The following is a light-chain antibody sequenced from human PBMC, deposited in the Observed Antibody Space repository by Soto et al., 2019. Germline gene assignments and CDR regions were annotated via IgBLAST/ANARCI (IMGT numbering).Light chain of an antibody. Sequence: EIVLTQSPATLSLSPGERATLSCRASQSVSSYLAWYQQKPGQAPRLLIYDASNRATGIPARFSGSGSGTDCTRTISGLEPEDFAVYYCQHRSSWPLTFGGGTKVEIK. CDR2: DAS. V-gene: IGKV3-11*01. CDR1: QSVSSY. CDR3: QHRSSWPLT. J-gene: IGKJ4*01.